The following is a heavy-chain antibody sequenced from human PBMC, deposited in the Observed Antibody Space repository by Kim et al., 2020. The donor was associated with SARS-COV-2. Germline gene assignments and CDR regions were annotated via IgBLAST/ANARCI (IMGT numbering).Heavy chain of an antibody. D-gene: IGHD6-13*01. CDR1: GFTFSTYG. CDR3: AREASVAGNPDNWFDP. J-gene: IGHJ5*02. V-gene: IGHV3-33*01. CDR2: IWHDGSTK. Sequence: GGSLRLSCAASGFTFSTYGMHWVRQAPGKGLEWLAVIWHDGSTKFYADSVKGRFAISRDNSMNTLYLQMNSLRAEDTAVYYCAREASVAGNPDNWFDPWGQRTLVTLSS.